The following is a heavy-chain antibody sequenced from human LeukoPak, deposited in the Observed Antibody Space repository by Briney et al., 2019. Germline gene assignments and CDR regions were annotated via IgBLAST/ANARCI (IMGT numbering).Heavy chain of an antibody. D-gene: IGHD6-6*01. Sequence: ASVKVSCKASGYTFTSYYMHWVRQAPGQGLEWMGIINPSGGSTSYAQKFQGRVTMTRGTSTSTVYMELSSLRSEDTAVYYCARDGGGQLVRNWFDPWGQGTLVTVSS. V-gene: IGHV1-46*01. CDR1: GYTFTSYY. CDR3: ARDGGGQLVRNWFDP. CDR2: INPSGGST. J-gene: IGHJ5*02.